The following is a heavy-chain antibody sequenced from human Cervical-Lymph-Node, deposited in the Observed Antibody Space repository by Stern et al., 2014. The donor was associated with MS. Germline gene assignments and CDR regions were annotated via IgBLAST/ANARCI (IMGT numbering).Heavy chain of an antibody. V-gene: IGHV3-43*01. Sequence: EVQLVESGGVVVQPGGSLRLSCAATGFNFDDYVMHWVRQAPGKGLEWVSLISWDATTEYYAGSVKGRFTISRVSRTDFLYLEMNSLRPEDTGLYYCAKGRSGYGCMDAWGQGTTVIVSS. CDR1: GFNFDDYV. D-gene: IGHD5-18*01. J-gene: IGHJ6*02. CDR2: ISWDATTE. CDR3: AKGRSGYGCMDA.